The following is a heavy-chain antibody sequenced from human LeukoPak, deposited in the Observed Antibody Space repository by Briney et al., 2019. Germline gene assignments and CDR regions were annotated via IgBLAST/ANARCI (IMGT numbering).Heavy chain of an antibody. Sequence: GGSLRLSCAASGFTFSSYSMNWVRQAPGKGLEWVSYISSSSSTIYYADSVKGRFTISRDNAKNSLYLQMNSLRAEDTAVYYCATDLSSGWYDYWGQGTLVTVSS. V-gene: IGHV3-48*01. J-gene: IGHJ4*02. CDR3: ATDLSSGWYDY. D-gene: IGHD6-19*01. CDR2: ISSSSSTI. CDR1: GFTFSSYS.